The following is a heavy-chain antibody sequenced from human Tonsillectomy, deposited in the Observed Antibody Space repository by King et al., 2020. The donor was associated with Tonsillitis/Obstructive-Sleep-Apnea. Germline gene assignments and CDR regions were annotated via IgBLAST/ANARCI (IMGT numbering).Heavy chain of an antibody. J-gene: IGHJ6*03. CDR1: GFTFSSYE. CDR3: ARGPKDYSYGPRVYYMDV. Sequence: VQLVESGGGLVQPGGSLRLSCAASGFTFSSYEMNWVRQAPGKGLEWVSYITSSGSTIYYADAVKGRITISRDNAKNSLYLQMNSLRAEDTAVYYCARGPKDYSYGPRVYYMDVWGKGTTVTVSS. CDR2: ITSSGSTI. V-gene: IGHV3-48*03. D-gene: IGHD5-18*01.